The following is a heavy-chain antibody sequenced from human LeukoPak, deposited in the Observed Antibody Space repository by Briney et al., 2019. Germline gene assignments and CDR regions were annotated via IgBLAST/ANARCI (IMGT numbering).Heavy chain of an antibody. Sequence: SETLSLTCTVSGGSISSYYWSWIRQPPGKGLEWIGYIYYSGSTNYNPSLKSRVTISVDTSKNQFSLNLSSVTAADTAIYFCARTPTGFPNWFDSWGRGTPVTVSS. CDR2: IYYSGST. J-gene: IGHJ5*01. D-gene: IGHD3-9*01. CDR3: ARTPTGFPNWFDS. V-gene: IGHV4-59*12. CDR1: GGSISSYY.